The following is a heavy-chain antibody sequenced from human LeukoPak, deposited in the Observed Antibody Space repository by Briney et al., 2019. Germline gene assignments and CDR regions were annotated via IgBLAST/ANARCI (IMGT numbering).Heavy chain of an antibody. Sequence: SETLSLTCAVYGGSFSGYYWSWIRQPPGKGLEWIGEINHSGSTNYNPSLKSRVTISVDTSKNQFSLKLSSVTAADTAVYYCAKRRTSRTTHWFDPWGQGTLVTVSS. D-gene: IGHD1-14*01. J-gene: IGHJ5*02. CDR1: GGSFSGYY. CDR2: INHSGST. CDR3: AKRRTSRTTHWFDP. V-gene: IGHV4-34*01.